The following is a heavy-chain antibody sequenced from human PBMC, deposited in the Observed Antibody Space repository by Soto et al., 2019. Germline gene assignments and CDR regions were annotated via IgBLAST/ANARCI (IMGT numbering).Heavy chain of an antibody. D-gene: IGHD3-3*01. CDR1: GYTFTSYS. Sequence: SVKFSCKASGYTFTSYSIRWVRQAPGEGLEWMGWISAYNGNTNYAQKLQGRVTMTTDTSTSTAYMELRSLRSDDTAVYYCARGTQYYDFWSGYHLDYWGQAILVT. CDR3: ARGTQYYDFWSGYHLDY. V-gene: IGHV1-18*04. J-gene: IGHJ4*02. CDR2: ISAYNGNT.